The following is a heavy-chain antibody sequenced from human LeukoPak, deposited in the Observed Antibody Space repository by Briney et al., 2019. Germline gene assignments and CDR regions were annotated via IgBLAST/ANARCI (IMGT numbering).Heavy chain of an antibody. CDR2: IIPIFGTA. CDR3: ARGQTYYYDSSGYRPFDY. J-gene: IGHJ4*02. Sequence: SVKVSCKACGGTFSSYAISWVQQAPGQGLEWMGGIIPIFGTANYAQKFQGRVTITADESTSTAYMELSSLRSEDTAVYYCARGQTYYYDSSGYRPFDYWGQGTLVTVSS. V-gene: IGHV1-69*13. CDR1: GGTFSSYA. D-gene: IGHD3-22*01.